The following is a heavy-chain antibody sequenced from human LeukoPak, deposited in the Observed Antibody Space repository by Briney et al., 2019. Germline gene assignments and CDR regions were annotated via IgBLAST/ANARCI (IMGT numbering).Heavy chain of an antibody. D-gene: IGHD5-24*01. J-gene: IGHJ4*02. CDR2: IYASGTS. CDR3: ARGLDGYGTFDY. Sequence: SETLSLTCTVSGGSISSYYWTWIRQPAGKGLEWIGRIYASGTSNYNPSLKSRVTISADKSKNQFSLRLSSVTAADTAVYYCARGLDGYGTFDYWGQGTLVTVSS. V-gene: IGHV4-4*07. CDR1: GGSISSYY.